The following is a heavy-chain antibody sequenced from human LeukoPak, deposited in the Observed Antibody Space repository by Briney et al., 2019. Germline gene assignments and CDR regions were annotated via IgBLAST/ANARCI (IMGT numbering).Heavy chain of an antibody. D-gene: IGHD2-21*02. CDR3: ARPSAGDWGVASHFDY. V-gene: IGHV5-51*01. J-gene: IGHJ4*02. Sequence: GESLKISCKGSGYSFTSYWIGWVRQMPGKGLEWMGIIYPGDSDTRYSPSFQGQVTISADKSISTAYLQWSSLKASDTAMYYCARPSAGDWGVASHFDYWGQGTLVTVSS. CDR2: IYPGDSDT. CDR1: GYSFTSYW.